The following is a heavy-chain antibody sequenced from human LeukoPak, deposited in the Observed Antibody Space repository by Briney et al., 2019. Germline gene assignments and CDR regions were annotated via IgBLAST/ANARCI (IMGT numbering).Heavy chain of an antibody. D-gene: IGHD4-17*01. CDR1: GYTFTGYY. J-gene: IGHJ4*02. Sequence: EASVKVSCKASGYTFTGYYMHWVRQAPGQGLEWMGWISAYNGNTNYAQKLQGRVTMTTDTSTSTAYMELRSLRSDDTAVYYCARVHGDYDDYWGQGTLVTVSS. CDR2: ISAYNGNT. V-gene: IGHV1-18*04. CDR3: ARVHGDYDDY.